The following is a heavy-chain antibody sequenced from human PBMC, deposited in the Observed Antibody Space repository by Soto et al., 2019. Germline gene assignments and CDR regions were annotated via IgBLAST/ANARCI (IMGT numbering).Heavy chain of an antibody. Sequence: PVGSLRLSCAASGGTCISYDMRWVRQATGKGLEWVSAIGTAGDTYYPGSVKGRFTISRENAKNSLYLQMNSLRAGDTAVYYCARSAPQQPGDYWGQGTLVTVSS. V-gene: IGHV3-13*01. CDR1: GGTCISYD. D-gene: IGHD6-13*01. CDR2: IGTAGDT. CDR3: ARSAPQQPGDY. J-gene: IGHJ4*02.